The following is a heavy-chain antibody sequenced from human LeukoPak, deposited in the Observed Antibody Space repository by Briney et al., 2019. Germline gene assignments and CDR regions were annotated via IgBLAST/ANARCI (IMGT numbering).Heavy chain of an antibody. V-gene: IGHV3-23*01. CDR3: AKVYLLARYYYYGMDV. CDR2: ISGSGGST. J-gene: IGHJ6*02. Sequence: GGSLRLFCAASGFTFSSYAMSWVRQAPGKGLEWVPAISGSGGSTYYADSVKGRFTISRDNSKNTLYLLVNSLRAQDTAVYYCAKVYLLARYYYYGMDVWRQGTTVTVSS. CDR1: GFTFSSYA. D-gene: IGHD2-15*01.